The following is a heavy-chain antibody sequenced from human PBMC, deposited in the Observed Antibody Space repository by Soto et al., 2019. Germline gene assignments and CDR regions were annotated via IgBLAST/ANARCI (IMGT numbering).Heavy chain of an antibody. D-gene: IGHD3-22*01. Sequence: GASVKVSCKASGYTFTSYYMHWVRQAPGQGLEWMGIINPSGGSTSYAQKFQGRVTMTRDTSISTAYMELSRLRSDDTAVYYCARAYDSSGYYLYYYYYYGMDVWGQGTTVTVSS. J-gene: IGHJ6*02. CDR2: INPSGGST. CDR1: GYTFTSYY. CDR3: ARAYDSSGYYLYYYYYYGMDV. V-gene: IGHV1-46*01.